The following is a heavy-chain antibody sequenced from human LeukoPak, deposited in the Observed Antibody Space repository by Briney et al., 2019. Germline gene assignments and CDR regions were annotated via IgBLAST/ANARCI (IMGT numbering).Heavy chain of an antibody. J-gene: IGHJ6*03. Sequence: GTSLRLSCAASGFTFSGFGMHWVRQAPGKGLEWVAVISFDGSHKYYADSVKGRFTISRDNPKNTLDLQMNSLRAEDTALYYCAKDIGYCSSTSCYYYYMDVWGKGTTVTVYS. CDR1: GFTFSGFG. CDR2: ISFDGSHK. CDR3: AKDIGYCSSTSCYYYYMDV. V-gene: IGHV3-30*18. D-gene: IGHD2-2*01.